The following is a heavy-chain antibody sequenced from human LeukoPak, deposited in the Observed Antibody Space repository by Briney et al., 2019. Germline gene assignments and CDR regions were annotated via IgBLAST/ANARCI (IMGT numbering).Heavy chain of an antibody. CDR1: GYTFTSYG. V-gene: IGHV1-18*01. Sequence: ASVKVSCKASGYTFTSYGISWVRQAPGQGLEWMGWISAYNGNTNYAQKLQDRVTMTTDTSTNTAYMELRSLRSDDTAVYHCVRGPTYSDFWNAYSEDYWGQGTLVTVSS. D-gene: IGHD3-3*01. CDR2: ISAYNGNT. J-gene: IGHJ4*02. CDR3: VRGPTYSDFWNAYSEDY.